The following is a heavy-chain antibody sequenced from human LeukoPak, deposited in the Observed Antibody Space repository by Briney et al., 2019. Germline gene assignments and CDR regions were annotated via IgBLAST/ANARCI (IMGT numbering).Heavy chain of an antibody. CDR2: IYYSGST. CDR1: GGSISSYY. J-gene: IGHJ6*03. D-gene: IGHD5-12*01. Sequence: SETLSLTCSVSGGSISSYYWSWVRQPPGKGLEWIGYIYYSGSTNYNPSLKSRVTISVDTSKNQFSLKLSSVTAADTAVYYCARASISGYGPGTYYYYMDVWGKGTTVTVSS. CDR3: ARASISGYGPGTYYYYMDV. V-gene: IGHV4-59*01.